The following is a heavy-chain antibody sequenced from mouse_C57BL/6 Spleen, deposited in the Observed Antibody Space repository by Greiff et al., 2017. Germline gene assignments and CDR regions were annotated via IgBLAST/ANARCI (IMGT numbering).Heavy chain of an antibody. V-gene: IGHV1-42*01. CDR2: INPSTGGT. CDR1: GYSFTGYY. D-gene: IGHD2-4*01. Sequence: EVKLMESGPELVKPGASVKISCKASGYSFTGYYMNWVKQSPEKSLEWIGEINPSTGGTTYNQKFKAKATLTVDKSSSTAYMQLKSLTSEDSAVYYCARKAYDYEGFAYWGQGTLVTVSA. J-gene: IGHJ3*01. CDR3: ARKAYDYEGFAY.